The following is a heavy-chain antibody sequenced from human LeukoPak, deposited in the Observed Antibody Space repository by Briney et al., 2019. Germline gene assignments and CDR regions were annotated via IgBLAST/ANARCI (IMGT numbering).Heavy chain of an antibody. Sequence: SETLSLTCAVYGGSFSGYYWSWIRQPPGKGLEWIGEINRSGSTNYNPSLKSRVTISVDTSKNQFSLKLSSVTAADTAVYYCARDGYSSSWYKAPYYYYGMDVWGQGTTVTVSS. CDR1: GGSFSGYY. CDR2: INRSGST. CDR3: ARDGYSSSWYKAPYYYYGMDV. V-gene: IGHV4-34*01. J-gene: IGHJ6*02. D-gene: IGHD6-13*01.